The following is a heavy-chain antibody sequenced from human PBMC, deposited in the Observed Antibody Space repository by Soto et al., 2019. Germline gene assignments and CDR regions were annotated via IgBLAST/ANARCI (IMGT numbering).Heavy chain of an antibody. D-gene: IGHD3-3*01. V-gene: IGHV3-7*05. J-gene: IGHJ4*02. CDR3: ARILYDFGSAYYRDY. Sequence: PGGSLRLSCAASGFSFSNYWMSWVRQAPGRGLEWVANIKQDGSEIYYVDSVKGRFTASRDNAKNSLYLQMNSLRAEDTAVYYCARILYDFGSAYYRDYWGQGTLVTVSS. CDR2: IKQDGSEI. CDR1: GFSFSNYW.